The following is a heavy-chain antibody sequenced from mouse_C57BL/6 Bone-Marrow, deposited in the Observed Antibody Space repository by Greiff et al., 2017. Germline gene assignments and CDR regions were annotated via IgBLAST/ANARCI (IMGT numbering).Heavy chain of an antibody. CDR1: GYTFTSYW. Sequence: VQLQQPGAEIVKPGASVKLSCKASGYTFTSYWMHWVKQRPGRGLEWIGKIDPNSGGTKDNEKFKSKATLTVDKPSRTAYMQLSSLTAEDAEVCDRERWRRLGGGLANWGQGTLVTVSA. CDR2: IDPNSGGT. V-gene: IGHV1-72*01. D-gene: IGHD2-4*01. CDR3: ERWRRLGGGLAN. J-gene: IGHJ3*01.